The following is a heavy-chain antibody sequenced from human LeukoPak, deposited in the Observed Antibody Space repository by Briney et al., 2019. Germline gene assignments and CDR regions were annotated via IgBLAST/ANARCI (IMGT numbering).Heavy chain of an antibody. J-gene: IGHJ2*01. CDR2: LYSGSST. V-gene: IGHV3-53*01. D-gene: IGHD3-3*02. CDR1: GFTVSTNY. Sequence: GGSLRLSCAASGFTVSTNYMNWVRQAPGKGLEWVSILYSGSSTYCADSVEGRFIVSRDSSKNTLSLQMNDLRAEDTAVYYCARVADHFHWYLDLWGRGTLVSVSS. CDR3: ARVADHFHWYLDL.